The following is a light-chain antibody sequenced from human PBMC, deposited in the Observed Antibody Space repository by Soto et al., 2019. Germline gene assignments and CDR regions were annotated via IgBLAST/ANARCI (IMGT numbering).Light chain of an antibody. CDR2: DAS. J-gene: IGKJ1*01. Sequence: DIQMTQSPSTLSASVGDRVTITCRASQSISSWLAWYQQKPGKAPKLLIYDASSLESGVPSRFSGSGSGTEFTLTISSLQHDDFEPYYCQQYNSYPWTLGQGTKVDIK. CDR1: QSISSW. V-gene: IGKV1-5*01. CDR3: QQYNSYPWT.